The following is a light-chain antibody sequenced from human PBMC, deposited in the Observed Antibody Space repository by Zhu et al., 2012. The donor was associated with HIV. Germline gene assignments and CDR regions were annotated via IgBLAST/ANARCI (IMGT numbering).Light chain of an antibody. J-gene: IGKJ1*01. V-gene: IGKV3-11*01. CDR3: QQRSNWPRT. CDR2: GAS. Sequence: EGVLTQSPATLSLSPGERATLSCRASQSVSSHLAWYQQKAGQAPRLLIYGASTRATGIPARFTASGSGTDFSLAISSLDPEDFAVYYCQQRSNWPRTFGQGTKV. CDR1: QSVSSH.